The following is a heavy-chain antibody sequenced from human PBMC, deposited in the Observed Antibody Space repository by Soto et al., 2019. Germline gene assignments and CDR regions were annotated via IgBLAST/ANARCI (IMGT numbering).Heavy chain of an antibody. D-gene: IGHD6-6*01. CDR2: FDPEDGET. V-gene: IGHV1-24*01. Sequence: ASVKVSCKVSGYTLTELSMHWVRQAPGKGLEWMGGFDPEDGETIYAQKFQGRVTMTADESTSTAYMELSSLRSEDTAVYYCASSYHSSSSTRASSYYYGMDVWGQGTTVTVSS. J-gene: IGHJ6*02. CDR1: GYTLTELS. CDR3: ASSYHSSSSTRASSYYYGMDV.